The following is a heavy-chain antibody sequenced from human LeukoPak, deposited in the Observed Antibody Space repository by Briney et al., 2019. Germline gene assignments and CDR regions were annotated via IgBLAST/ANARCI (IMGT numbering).Heavy chain of an antibody. Sequence: SETLSLTCTVSGGSISSGGYYWSWIRQHPGKGLEWIGYIYYSGSTYYNPSLKGRVTISVDTSKNQFSLKLSSVTAADTAVYYCARATNPRYSSSWSNWGQGTLVTVSS. CDR3: ARATNPRYSSSWSN. CDR2: IYYSGST. J-gene: IGHJ4*02. CDR1: GGSISSGGYY. D-gene: IGHD6-13*01. V-gene: IGHV4-31*03.